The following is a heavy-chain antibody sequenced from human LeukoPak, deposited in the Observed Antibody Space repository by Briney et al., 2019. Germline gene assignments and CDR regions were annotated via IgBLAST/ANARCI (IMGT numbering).Heavy chain of an antibody. V-gene: IGHV7-4-1*02. CDR3: ARDGREMATSTSFDY. Sequence: ASVKVSCKASGYTFTSYAMNWVRQAPGQGLEWMGWINTNTVNPTYAQGLTGRFVFSLDTSVSTAYLQISSLKAEDTAVYYCARDGREMATSTSFDYWGQGTLVTVSS. CDR1: GYTFTSYA. CDR2: INTNTVNP. D-gene: IGHD5-24*01. J-gene: IGHJ4*02.